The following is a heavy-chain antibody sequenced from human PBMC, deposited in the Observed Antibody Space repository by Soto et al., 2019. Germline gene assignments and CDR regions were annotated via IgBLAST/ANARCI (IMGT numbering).Heavy chain of an antibody. J-gene: IGHJ3*02. D-gene: IGHD3-9*01. V-gene: IGHV2-26*01. CDR2: IFSYDEK. CDR3: ARIKGNYDILTGYSYDAFDI. Sequence: QVTLKESGPVLVKPTETLTLTCTVSGFSLSNARMGVSWIRQPPGKALEWLAHIFSYDEKSYSTSLKSRITISKYTSKSEVVLTMTNLDPVDTATYYYARIKGNYDILTGYSYDAFDIWGQGTMVTVS. CDR1: GFSLSNARMG.